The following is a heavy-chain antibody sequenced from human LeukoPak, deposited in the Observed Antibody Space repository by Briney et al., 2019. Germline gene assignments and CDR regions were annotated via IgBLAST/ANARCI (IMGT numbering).Heavy chain of an antibody. D-gene: IGHD1-26*01. Sequence: GGSLRLSCATSGFTFTSYWMHWVRQVPGKGLVWVSRVNNDGSSTIYADSVKGRFTISRDNAKNSLYLQMNSLRAEDTALYYCARSSGSYFFNDFDYWGQGTLVTVSS. CDR1: GFTFTSYW. V-gene: IGHV3-74*01. CDR3: ARSSGSYFFNDFDY. J-gene: IGHJ4*02. CDR2: VNNDGSST.